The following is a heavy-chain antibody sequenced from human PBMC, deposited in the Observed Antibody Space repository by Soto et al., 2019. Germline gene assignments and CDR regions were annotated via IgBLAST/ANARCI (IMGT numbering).Heavy chain of an antibody. D-gene: IGHD6-13*01. CDR3: ARATLIAAAGPGNNAFDI. Sequence: ASVKVSCKASGYTFTGYYMHWVRQAPGQGLEWMGWINPNSGGTNYAQKFQGWVTMTRDTSISTAYMELSRLRSDDTAVYYCARATLIAAAGPGNNAFDIWGQGTMVTV. J-gene: IGHJ3*02. V-gene: IGHV1-2*04. CDR1: GYTFTGYY. CDR2: INPNSGGT.